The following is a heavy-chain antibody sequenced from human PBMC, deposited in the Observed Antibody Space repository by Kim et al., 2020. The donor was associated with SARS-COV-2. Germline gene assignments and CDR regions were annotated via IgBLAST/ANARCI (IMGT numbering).Heavy chain of an antibody. CDR2: ISSGGGST. D-gene: IGHD3-9*01. J-gene: IGHJ6*02. V-gene: IGHV3-23*01. Sequence: GGSLRLSCAASGFTFSSYAMSWVRQAPGKGLEWVSAISSGGGSTNYADSVKGRFTISRDNSKNTLYLQMNSLRAEDTAVYYCAKAINTSLRYCAWLPAVYYYYGMDVRGPGTPVTVSS. CDR1: GFTFSSYA. CDR3: AKAINTSLRYCAWLPAVYYYYGMDV.